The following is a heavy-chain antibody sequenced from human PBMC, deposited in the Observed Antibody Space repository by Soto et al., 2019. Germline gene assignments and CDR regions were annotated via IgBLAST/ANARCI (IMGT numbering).Heavy chain of an antibody. D-gene: IGHD3-9*01. Sequence: QVQLQESGPGLVKPSQTLSLTCTVSGGSISSGGYYWSWIRQHPGKGLAWIGYIYYSGSTYYNPSLKSRVTISVDTSKNQFSLKLSSVTAADTAVYYCAREHYDILTAHYYGMDVWGQGTTVTVSS. CDR1: GGSISSGGYY. CDR2: IYYSGST. CDR3: AREHYDILTAHYYGMDV. V-gene: IGHV4-31*03. J-gene: IGHJ6*02.